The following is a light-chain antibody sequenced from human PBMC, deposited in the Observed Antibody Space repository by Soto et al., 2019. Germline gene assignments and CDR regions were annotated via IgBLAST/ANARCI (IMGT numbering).Light chain of an antibody. CDR2: LNSDGSH. CDR1: SGHSNYA. Sequence: QLVLTQSPSASASLGASVKLTCTLSSGHSNYAIAWHQQQSEKGPRYLMKLNSDGSHSKGDGIPDRFSGSSSGAERYLTIYSLQSEDEADYYCQTWGSGILVFGGGTELTVL. V-gene: IGLV4-69*01. J-gene: IGLJ2*01. CDR3: QTWGSGILV.